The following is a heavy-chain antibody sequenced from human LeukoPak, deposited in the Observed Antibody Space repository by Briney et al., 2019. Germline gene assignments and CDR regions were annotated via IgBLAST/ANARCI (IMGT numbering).Heavy chain of an antibody. CDR2: IRSKAYGGTT. J-gene: IGHJ4*02. D-gene: IGHD3-3*01. Sequence: GGSLRLSCITSGFTFGGYAMNWLRQAPGKGLEWVGFIRSKAYGGTTEYAASVKGRFTILRDDSRGIAYLQMSSLKNEDTAVYYCGREYDFWTGGYYWGQGTLVTVSS. V-gene: IGHV3-49*03. CDR1: GFTFGGYA. CDR3: GREYDFWTGGYY.